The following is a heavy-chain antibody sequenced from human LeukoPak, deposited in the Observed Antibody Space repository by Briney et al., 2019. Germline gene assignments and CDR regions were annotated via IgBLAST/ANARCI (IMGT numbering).Heavy chain of an antibody. Sequence: GGSLRLSCAASGFTFSSYAMSWVRLAPGKGLEWVSAISGSGGSTYYADSVKGRFTISRDNSKNTLYLQMNSLRAEDTAVYYCAKGPTEPAYYYYGMDVWGQGTTVTVSS. V-gene: IGHV3-23*01. J-gene: IGHJ6*02. D-gene: IGHD1-14*01. CDR1: GFTFSSYA. CDR3: AKGPTEPAYYYYGMDV. CDR2: ISGSGGST.